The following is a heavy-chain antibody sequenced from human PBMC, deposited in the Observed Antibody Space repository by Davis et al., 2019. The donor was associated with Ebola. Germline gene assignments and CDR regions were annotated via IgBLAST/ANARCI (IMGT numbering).Heavy chain of an antibody. CDR3: AKYSSPTDAFDI. CDR1: GGSISSYY. D-gene: IGHD6-6*01. Sequence: PSETLSLTCTVSGGSISSYYWSWIRQPPGKGLEWIGYIYYSGSTNYNPSLKSRVTISVDTSKNQFSLKLSSVTAADTAVYYCAKYSSPTDAFDIWGQGTMVTVSS. V-gene: IGHV4-59*01. J-gene: IGHJ3*02. CDR2: IYYSGST.